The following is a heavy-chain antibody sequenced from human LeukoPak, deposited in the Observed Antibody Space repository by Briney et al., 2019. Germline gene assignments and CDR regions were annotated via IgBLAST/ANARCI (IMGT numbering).Heavy chain of an antibody. Sequence: YPGGSLRLSCAASGFTFSSYSMNWVRQAPGKGLEWVSSISVSSNYIYYADSVKGRFTISRDNAKNSLYLQMNSLRAEDTAVYYCARDGSVVPAAYYYYGMDVWGQGTTVTVSS. CDR1: GFTFSSYS. D-gene: IGHD2-2*01. V-gene: IGHV3-21*01. CDR3: ARDGSVVPAAYYYYGMDV. J-gene: IGHJ6*02. CDR2: ISVSSNYI.